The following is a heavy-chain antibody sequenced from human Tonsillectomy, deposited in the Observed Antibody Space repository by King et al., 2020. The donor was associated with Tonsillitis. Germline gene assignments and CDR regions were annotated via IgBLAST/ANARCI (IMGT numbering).Heavy chain of an antibody. D-gene: IGHD5-18*01. CDR2: IRSKAYGGTT. CDR1: GFTFGDYT. V-gene: IGHV3-49*03. CDR3: TRVVDTAMGHIDY. Sequence: VESGGGLVQPGRSLRLSCPASGFTFGDYTMSWFRQAPGKGLEWVGFIRSKAYGGTTEYAASVKGRFTISREDSNSIAYLKMNSLKTEDTAVYYCTRVVDTAMGHIDYWGQGTLVTVSS. J-gene: IGHJ4*02.